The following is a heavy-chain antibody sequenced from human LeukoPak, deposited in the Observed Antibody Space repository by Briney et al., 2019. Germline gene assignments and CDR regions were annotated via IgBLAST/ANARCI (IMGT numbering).Heavy chain of an antibody. CDR1: GFTFSNAL. D-gene: IGHD6-19*01. CDR3: TTGAVAGRFDY. V-gene: IGHV3-15*01. J-gene: IGHJ4*02. CDR2: IKSKTDGGTT. Sequence: PGGSLRLSCAASGFTFSNALMSWVRQAPGKGLEWVGRIKSKTDGGTTDYAAPVKGRFTISRDDSKNTLYLQMNSLKTEDTAVYYCTTGAVAGRFDYWGQGTLVSVSS.